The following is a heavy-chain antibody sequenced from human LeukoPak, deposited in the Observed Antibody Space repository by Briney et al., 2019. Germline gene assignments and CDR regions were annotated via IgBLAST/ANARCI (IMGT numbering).Heavy chain of an antibody. CDR1: GFSLTTSGMC. V-gene: IGHV2-70*01. CDR2: IDWDDDK. CDR3: ARGSSHGFDY. J-gene: IGHJ4*02. Sequence: SGPALVKPTQNLTLTCTFSGFSLTTSGMCGSWIRQPPGKALEWLALIDWDDDKSYSTSLKTRLTISKYTSKNQVVLTMTNMDPVDTATYYCARGSSHGFDYWGQGTLVTVSS.